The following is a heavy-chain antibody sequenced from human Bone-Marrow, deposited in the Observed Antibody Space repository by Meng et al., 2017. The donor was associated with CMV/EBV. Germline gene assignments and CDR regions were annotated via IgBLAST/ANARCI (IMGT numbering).Heavy chain of an antibody. D-gene: IGHD3-10*01. CDR3: AKAPYSGGFDS. CDR1: GFTFRKCG. J-gene: IGHJ4*02. V-gene: IGHV3-33*03. CDR2: IWYDGSEE. Sequence: SCTASGFTFRKCGMHWVRQAPGKGLEWVAVIWYDGSEEYYADNVKGRFTISRDNYRHMLYLQMNNLRAEDTAVYYCAKAPYSGGFDSWGQGTLVTVSS.